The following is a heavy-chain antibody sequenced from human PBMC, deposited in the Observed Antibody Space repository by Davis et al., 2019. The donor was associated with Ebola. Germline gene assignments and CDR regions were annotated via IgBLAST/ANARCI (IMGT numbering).Heavy chain of an antibody. V-gene: IGHV4-59*08. CDR2: IYYSGST. Sequence: GSLRLSCTVSGGSITSYYWSWIRQPPGKGLEWIGYIYYSGSTNYNPSLKGRVSISADTSKNQFSLKLRSMTAADTAVYYCARQHTSGHMMLFDYWGQGTLVTVSS. CDR1: GGSITSYY. D-gene: IGHD6-19*01. CDR3: ARQHTSGHMMLFDY. J-gene: IGHJ4*02.